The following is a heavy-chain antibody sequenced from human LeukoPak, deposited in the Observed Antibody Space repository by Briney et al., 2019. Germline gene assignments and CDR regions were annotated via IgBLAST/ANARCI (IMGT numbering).Heavy chain of an antibody. CDR3: ARSTYSSSSYYFDY. CDR2: INWNGGST. V-gene: IGHV3-20*04. D-gene: IGHD6-13*01. CDR1: GFTFDDYG. J-gene: IGHJ4*02. Sequence: GGSLRLSCAASGFTFDDYGMSWVRQAPGKGLEWVSGINWNGGSTGYADSVKGRFTISRDNSKNTLYLQMNSLRADDTAVYYCARSTYSSSSYYFDYWGQGSLVTVSS.